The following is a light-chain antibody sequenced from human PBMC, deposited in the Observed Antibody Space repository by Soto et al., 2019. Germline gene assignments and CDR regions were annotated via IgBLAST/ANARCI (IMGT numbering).Light chain of an antibody. CDR1: QRVLYSSNNKNY. CDR3: QQYDSTAWT. Sequence: DIVMTQSPDSLAVSLGERATINCESSQRVLYSSNNKNYLAWYQQKPGQPPKLLIYWASTRESGVPDRFSGRGSGTDFTLRISSLQAEDVAVYYCQQYDSTAWTFGQGTKVEI. V-gene: IGKV4-1*01. J-gene: IGKJ1*01. CDR2: WAS.